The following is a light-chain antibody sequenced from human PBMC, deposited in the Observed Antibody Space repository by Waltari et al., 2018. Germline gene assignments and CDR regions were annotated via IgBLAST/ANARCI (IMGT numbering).Light chain of an antibody. V-gene: IGKV1-39*01. CDR2: AAS. CDR1: RTVSDY. CDR3: QQSYSTPYT. J-gene: IGKJ2*01. Sequence: IQMTQSPSPLPASIGDRITITCRASRTVSDYLNWYQQKPGRAPNLLIYAASSLQSGVPSRFSGSGSGTDFTLTISSLQPEDFATYYCQQSYSTPYTFGQGTKLEIK.